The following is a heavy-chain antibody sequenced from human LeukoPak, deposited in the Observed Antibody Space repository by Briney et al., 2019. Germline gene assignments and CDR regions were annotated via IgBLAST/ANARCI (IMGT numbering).Heavy chain of an antibody. CDR3: ARSIEQWLGIDY. CDR2: IYYSGST. D-gene: IGHD6-19*01. V-gene: IGHV4-39*07. Sequence: SETLSLTCTVSGGSISSSSYYWGWIRQPPGKGLEWIGSIYYSGSTYYNPSLKSRVTIPVDTSKNQFSLKLSSVTAADTAVYYCARSIEQWLGIDYWGQGTLVTVSS. J-gene: IGHJ4*02. CDR1: GGSISSSSYY.